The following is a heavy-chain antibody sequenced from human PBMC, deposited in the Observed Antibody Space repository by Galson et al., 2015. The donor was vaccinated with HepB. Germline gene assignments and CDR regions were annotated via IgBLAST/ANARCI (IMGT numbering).Heavy chain of an antibody. V-gene: IGHV3-15*01. CDR2: IKSKTDGGTT. CDR3: TTATAERQYYDFWSGYYSFDY. Sequence: SLKLSCAASGFTFSNARMGWVRQAPGKGLEWVGRIKSKTDGGTTDYAAPVKGRFTISRDDSKNTLYLQMNSLKTEDTAVYYCTTATAERQYYDFWSGYYSFDYWGQGTLVTVSS. CDR1: GFTFSNAR. D-gene: IGHD3-3*01. J-gene: IGHJ4*02.